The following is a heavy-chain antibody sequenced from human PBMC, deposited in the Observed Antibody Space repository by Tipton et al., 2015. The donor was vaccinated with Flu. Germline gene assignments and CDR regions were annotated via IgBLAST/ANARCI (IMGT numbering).Heavy chain of an antibody. Sequence: TLSLTCTVSGGSISTYYWSWIRQTPGKGLEWIGYISYSGSTIYNPSLKSRVTISADTWKTQFSLKLSSVTAADTAVYYCARLTYYYGSGTSDSWGQGTLVTVSS. CDR1: GGSISTYY. CDR3: ARLTYYYGSGTSDS. D-gene: IGHD3-10*01. CDR2: ISYSGST. J-gene: IGHJ4*02. V-gene: IGHV4-59*08.